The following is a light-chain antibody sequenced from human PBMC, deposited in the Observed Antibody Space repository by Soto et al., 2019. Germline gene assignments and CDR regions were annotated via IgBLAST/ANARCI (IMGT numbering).Light chain of an antibody. J-gene: IGLJ2*01. CDR3: CSYATSDTLL. CDR2: AGT. V-gene: IGLV2-23*01. CDR1: SSDVGFYNL. Sequence: ALTQPASVSGSPGQSITISCTGTSSDVGFYNLVSWYHQYPGKAPKLILYAGTKRPSGLSTRFSGSMSGSTASLTISGLQAEDEGNYYCCSYATSDTLLFGGGTQLTVL.